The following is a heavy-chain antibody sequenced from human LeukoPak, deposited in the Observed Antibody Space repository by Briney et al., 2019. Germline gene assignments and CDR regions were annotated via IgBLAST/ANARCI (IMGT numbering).Heavy chain of an antibody. V-gene: IGHV3-21*04. CDR1: GFTFSSYS. CDR3: AKVGYSNYVFDY. D-gene: IGHD4-11*01. J-gene: IGHJ4*02. CDR2: ISSSSSYI. Sequence: PGGSLRLSCAASGFTFSSYSMNWVRQAPGKGLEWVSSISSSSSYIYYADSVKGRFTISRDNSKNTLYLQMNSLRAEDTAVYYCAKVGYSNYVFDYWGQGTLVTVSS.